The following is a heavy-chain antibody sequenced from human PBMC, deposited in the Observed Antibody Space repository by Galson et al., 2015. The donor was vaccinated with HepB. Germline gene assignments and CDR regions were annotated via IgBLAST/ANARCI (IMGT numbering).Heavy chain of an antibody. Sequence: SLRLSCAASGFTFGDYAMSWFRQAPGKGLEWVGFIRSKAYGGTTEYAASVKGRFTISRDESKSIAYLQMNSLKTEDTAVYYCTRDPPYWYYGMDVWGQGTTVTVSS. V-gene: IGHV3-49*03. CDR1: GFTFGDYA. D-gene: IGHD2-8*02. J-gene: IGHJ6*02. CDR2: IRSKAYGGTT. CDR3: TRDPPYWYYGMDV.